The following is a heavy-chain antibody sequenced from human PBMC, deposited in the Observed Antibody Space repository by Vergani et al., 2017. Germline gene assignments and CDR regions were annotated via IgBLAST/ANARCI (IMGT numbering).Heavy chain of an antibody. D-gene: IGHD3-22*01. CDR2: SSWDGGST. J-gene: IGHJ4*02. CDR1: GFTFDDYA. V-gene: IGHV3-43D*03. CDR3: AKEYYRLLTTPGSNYFDY. Sequence: EVQLVESGGGLVQPGGSLRLSCAASGFTFDDYAIHWVRQAPGKGLEWVSLSSWDGGSTYYADSVKGRFTISRDNSKNSLFLQMNSLRSEDTALYYCAKEYYRLLTTPGSNYFDYWGQGTLVTVSS.